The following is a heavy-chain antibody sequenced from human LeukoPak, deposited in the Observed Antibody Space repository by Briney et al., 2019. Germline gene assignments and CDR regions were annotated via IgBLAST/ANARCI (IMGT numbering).Heavy chain of an antibody. CDR2: IWYDGSNK. J-gene: IGHJ4*02. Sequence: GRSLRLSCAASGFTFSSYGMHWVRQAPGKGLEWVAVIWYDGSNKYYADSVKGRFTISRDNSKNTLYLQMNSLRAEDTAVYYCAKDLYYDSSRLFDYWGQGTLLTVS. D-gene: IGHD3-22*01. CDR3: AKDLYYDSSRLFDY. V-gene: IGHV3-33*06. CDR1: GFTFSSYG.